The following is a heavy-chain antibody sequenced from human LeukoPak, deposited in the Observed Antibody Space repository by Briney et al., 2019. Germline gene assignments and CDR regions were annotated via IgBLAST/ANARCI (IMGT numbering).Heavy chain of an antibody. J-gene: IGHJ4*02. CDR1: GGSISSSAYY. Sequence: SETLSLTCTVSGGSISSSAYYWGWIRQPPGKGLEWIGSIYFSGSTNYNPSLKSRVTISVDTSKNQFSLKLSSVTAADTAVYYCASGIVVVPAAMSYFDYWGQGTLVTVSS. V-gene: IGHV4-39*07. CDR2: IYFSGST. D-gene: IGHD2-2*01. CDR3: ASGIVVVPAAMSYFDY.